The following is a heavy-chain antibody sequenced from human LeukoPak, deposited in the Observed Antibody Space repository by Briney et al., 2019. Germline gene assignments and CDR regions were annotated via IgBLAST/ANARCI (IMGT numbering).Heavy chain of an antibody. V-gene: IGHV1-8*01. CDR1: GYTFTSYD. D-gene: IGHD6-19*01. CDR2: MNPNSGNT. Sequence: ASVKVSCKASGYTFTSYDINWVRQATGQGLEWMGWMNPNSGNTGYAQKFQGRVTMTRNTSISTAYMELSSLRSEDTAVYYCARHALSESSGWWERGAYYFDYWGQGTLVTVSS. J-gene: IGHJ4*02. CDR3: ARHALSESSGWWERGAYYFDY.